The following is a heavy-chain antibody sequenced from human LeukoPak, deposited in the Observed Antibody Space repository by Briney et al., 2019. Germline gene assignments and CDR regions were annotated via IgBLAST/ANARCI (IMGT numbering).Heavy chain of an antibody. CDR2: IYYSGTT. V-gene: IGHV4-59*08. CDR3: ARGTILRFLEWLPNYYMDV. CDR1: GGTISSYF. D-gene: IGHD3-3*01. J-gene: IGHJ6*03. Sequence: SETLSLTCTVSGGTISSYFWTWIRQPPGKGLEWMGYIYYSGTTYYNPSLKSRVTISVDTSKNQFSLKLSSVTAADTAVYYCARGTILRFLEWLPNYYMDVWGKGTTVTVSS.